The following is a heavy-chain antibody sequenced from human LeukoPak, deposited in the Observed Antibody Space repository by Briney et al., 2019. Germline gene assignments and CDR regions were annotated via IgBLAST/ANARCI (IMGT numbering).Heavy chain of an antibody. CDR1: GFTFSTSA. J-gene: IGHJ4*02. V-gene: IGHV3-23*01. Sequence: GGSLRLSRAASGFTFSTSAMSWVRQAPGKGLDWVSSISGSDASTYYEDSVKGRFTISRDNSKNTLFLQMNSLRADDTALYYCAKRSSVSCCFDSWGQGTLVTVSS. D-gene: IGHD6-19*01. CDR3: AKRSSVSCCFDS. CDR2: ISGSDAST.